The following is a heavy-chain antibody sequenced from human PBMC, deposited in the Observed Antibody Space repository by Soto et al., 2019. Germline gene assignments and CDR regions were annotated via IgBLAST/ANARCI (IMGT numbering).Heavy chain of an antibody. J-gene: IGHJ3*02. D-gene: IGHD3-22*01. CDR3: ARAPTYYYDSSGYRRGQDAFDI. CDR1: GYSFTSYW. CDR2: IYPCDSDT. V-gene: IGHV5-51*01. Sequence: GESLKISCKGSGYSFTSYWIGWVRQMPGKGLEWMGIIYPCDSDTRYSPSFQGQVTISADKSISTAYLQWSSLKASDTAMYYCARAPTYYYDSSGYRRGQDAFDIWGQGTMVTVSS.